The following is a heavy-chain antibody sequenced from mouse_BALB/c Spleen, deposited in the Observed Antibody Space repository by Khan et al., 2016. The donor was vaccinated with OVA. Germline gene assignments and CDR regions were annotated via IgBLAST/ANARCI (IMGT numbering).Heavy chain of an antibody. CDR1: GYTFSTYW. J-gene: IGHJ2*01. CDR2: INPSPGDT. V-gene: IGHV1-7*01. CDR3: ARDSIDY. Sequence: QVQLKQSGAELAKPGASVKMSCKASGYTFSTYWIHWVKQRPGRGLEWIGYINPSPGDTYYNQTFNDKATLTTDKSSSTAYMQLSSLTSEDSAVYYCARDSIDYWGQGTTLTVSS.